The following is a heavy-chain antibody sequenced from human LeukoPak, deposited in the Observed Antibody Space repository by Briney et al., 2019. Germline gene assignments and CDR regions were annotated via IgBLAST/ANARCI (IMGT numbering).Heavy chain of an antibody. J-gene: IGHJ4*02. D-gene: IGHD3-22*01. CDR3: ARDPADYYDSKGY. CDR1: GFTFSSYS. CDR2: ISSSSSYI. V-gene: IGHV3-21*01. Sequence: GGSLRLSYAASGFTFSSYSMNWVRQAPGKGLEWVSSISSSSSYIYYADSVKGRFTISRDNAKNSLHLQMNSLRAEDTAVYYCARDPADYYDSKGYWGQGTLVTVSS.